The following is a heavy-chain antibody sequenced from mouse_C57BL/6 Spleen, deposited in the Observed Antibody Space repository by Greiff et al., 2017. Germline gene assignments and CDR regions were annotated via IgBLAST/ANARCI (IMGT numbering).Heavy chain of an antibody. CDR3: ARGPLFITTVVASDY. V-gene: IGHV1-9*01. J-gene: IGHJ2*01. CDR2: ILPGSGST. CDR1: GYTFTGYW. Sequence: QVQLQQSGAELMKPGASVKLSCKATGYTFTGYWIEWVKQRPGHGLEWIGEILPGSGSTNYNEKFKGKATFTADTSSKPTYMQLSSLTTEDSAIYYCARGPLFITTVVASDYWGQGTTLTVSS. D-gene: IGHD1-1*01.